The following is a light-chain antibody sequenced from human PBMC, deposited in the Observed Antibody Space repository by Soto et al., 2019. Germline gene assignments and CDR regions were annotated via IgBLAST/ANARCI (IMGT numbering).Light chain of an antibody. Sequence: EIVLTQSPGTLSLSPGERATLSCRASQSFSSSYLAWYQQKPGQAPRLLIYGHPAGPLTSQSGSVAVGGSGTDFTLTINRLEPEDFAVYYCQQYVNSPWKFGQGTKVDIK. V-gene: IGKV3-20*01. CDR1: QSFSSSY. J-gene: IGKJ1*01. CDR3: QQYVNSPWK. CDR2: GHP.